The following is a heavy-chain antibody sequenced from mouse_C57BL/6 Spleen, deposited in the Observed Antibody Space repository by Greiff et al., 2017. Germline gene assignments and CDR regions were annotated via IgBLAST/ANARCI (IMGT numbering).Heavy chain of an antibody. J-gene: IGHJ2*01. CDR2: ISSGSSTI. CDR1: GFTFSDYG. Sequence: EVQLVEPGGGLVKPGGSLKLSCAASGFTFSDYGMHWVRQAPEKGLEWVAYISSGSSTIYYADTVKGRFTISRDNAKNTLFMQMTSLRSGDTAMYYCAREYYYSSSRYFDYWGQGTTLTVSS. CDR3: AREYYYSSSRYFDY. D-gene: IGHD1-1*01. V-gene: IGHV5-17*01.